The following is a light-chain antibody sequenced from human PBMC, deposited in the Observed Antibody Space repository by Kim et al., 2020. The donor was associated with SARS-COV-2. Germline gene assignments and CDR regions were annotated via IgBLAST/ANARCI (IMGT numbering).Light chain of an antibody. J-gene: IGLJ3*02. CDR2: EDN. V-gene: IGLV6-57*03. Sequence: TVTSSCTRSSGSIASNYGQWYQQRPGSAPTTVIYEDNQRPSGVPDRFSGSIDSSSNSASLTISGLKTEDEADYYCQSYDSSNLWVFGGGTQLTVL. CDR3: QSYDSSNLWV. CDR1: SGSIASNY.